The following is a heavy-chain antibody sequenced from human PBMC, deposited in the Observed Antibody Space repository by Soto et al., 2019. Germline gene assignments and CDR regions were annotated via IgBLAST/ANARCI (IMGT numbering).Heavy chain of an antibody. V-gene: IGHV4-30-4*01. J-gene: IGHJ5*02. CDR2: IYYSGST. Sequence: QVQLQESGPGLVKPSQTLSLTCTVSGGSISSGDYYWSWIRQPPGKGLEWIGYIYYSGSTYYNPSLKSRVTIALDTSNNQFSLKLSSVTAADTAVYYCARVRVTMIVGKNKWFDPWGQGTLVTVSS. CDR3: ARVRVTMIVGKNKWFDP. CDR1: GGSISSGDYY. D-gene: IGHD3-22*01.